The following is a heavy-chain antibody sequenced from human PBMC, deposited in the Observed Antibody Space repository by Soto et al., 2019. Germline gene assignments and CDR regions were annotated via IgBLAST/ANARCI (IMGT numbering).Heavy chain of an antibody. CDR1: GYSFTSYW. CDR2: IYPGDSDT. D-gene: IGHD3-10*01. Sequence: GESLKISCKGSGYSFTSYWIGWVRQMPGKGLEWMGIIYPGDSDTRYSPSFQGQVTISADKSISTAYLQWSSLKASDTAMYYCARSLYYYGSGSYYRSYYYGMDVWGQGTTVTVSS. V-gene: IGHV5-51*01. J-gene: IGHJ6*02. CDR3: ARSLYYYGSGSYYRSYYYGMDV.